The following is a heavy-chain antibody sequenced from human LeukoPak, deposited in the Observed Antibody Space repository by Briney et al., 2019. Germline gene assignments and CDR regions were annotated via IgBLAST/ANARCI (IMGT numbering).Heavy chain of an antibody. CDR1: GFTFSSYE. CDR2: ISSSLSYI. V-gene: IGHV3-21*01. CDR3: GRDTDFDY. Sequence: GGSLRLSCAASGFTFSSYEMNWVRQAPGKGLEWVSSISSSLSYIYYADSVKGRFTISRDNAKNSLYLQMNSLRAEDTAVYYCGRDTDFDYWGQGTLATVSS. J-gene: IGHJ4*02.